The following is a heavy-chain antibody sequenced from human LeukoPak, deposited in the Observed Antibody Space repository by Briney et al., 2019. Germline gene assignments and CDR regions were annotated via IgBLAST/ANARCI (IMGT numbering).Heavy chain of an antibody. CDR2: TSSSGSTI. CDR3: ARGASNWNFDYYCMDV. D-gene: IGHD1-1*01. Sequence: GGSLRLSCAASGFTVSSCEMNWVRQAPGKGLEWVSYTSSSGSTIYYADSVKGRFTISRDNAKNSLYLQMNSLRAEDTAVYYCARGASNWNFDYYCMDVWGQGTTVTVSS. CDR1: GFTVSSCE. V-gene: IGHV3-48*03. J-gene: IGHJ6*02.